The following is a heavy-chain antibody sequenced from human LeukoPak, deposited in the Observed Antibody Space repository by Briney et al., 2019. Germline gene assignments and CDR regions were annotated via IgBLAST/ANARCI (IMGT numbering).Heavy chain of an antibody. CDR3: AGGRFHSGWSDAPDL. Sequence: GGSLRLSCAASGFTFSSYSMNWVRQAPGKGLEWVSSIRSSSSYIYYADSVKGRFTISRDNAKDSLDLQMNSLRAEDTAVYYCAGGRFHSGWSDAPDLWHQGTMVPV. CDR1: GFTFSSYS. J-gene: IGHJ3*01. D-gene: IGHD6-19*01. V-gene: IGHV3-21*01. CDR2: IRSSSSYI.